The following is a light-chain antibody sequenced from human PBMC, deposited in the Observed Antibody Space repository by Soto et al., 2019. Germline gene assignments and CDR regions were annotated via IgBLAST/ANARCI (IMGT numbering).Light chain of an antibody. J-gene: IGKJ1*01. CDR1: QSVSSN. Sequence: DIVLTQSPATLSVSPGERATLSCRASQSVSSNLAWYQQKPGQAPRLLMYGVSTRATGIPARFSGGGSGTEFSLTISSLQSEDFAVYYCQQYNNWPPWTFGQGTKVEIK. CDR2: GVS. CDR3: QQYNNWPPWT. V-gene: IGKV3-15*01.